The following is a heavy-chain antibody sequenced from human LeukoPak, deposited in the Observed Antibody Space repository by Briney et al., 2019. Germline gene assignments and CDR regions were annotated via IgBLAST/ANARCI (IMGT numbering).Heavy chain of an antibody. V-gene: IGHV4-61*02. D-gene: IGHD3-10*01. CDR3: ARESGTWLHGDY. Sequence: PSETLSLTCTVSGGSISSGSYYWSWIRQPAGKGLEWIGRIYTSGSTNYNASLKSRVTISVDTSKNQFSLKLSSVTAADTAVYYCARESGTWLHGDYWGQGTLVTVSS. CDR2: IYTSGST. J-gene: IGHJ4*02. CDR1: GGSISSGSYY.